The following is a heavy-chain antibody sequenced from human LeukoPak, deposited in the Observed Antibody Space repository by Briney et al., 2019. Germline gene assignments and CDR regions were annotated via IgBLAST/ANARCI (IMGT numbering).Heavy chain of an antibody. Sequence: PSQTLSLTCTVSGGSISSGSYYWSWIRQPAGKGLEWIGRIYTSGSTNYNPSLKSRVTMSVDTSKNQFSLKLSSVTAADTAVYYCARDISTVTTSPQVDYWGQGTLVTVSS. J-gene: IGHJ4*02. V-gene: IGHV4-61*02. D-gene: IGHD4-17*01. CDR3: ARDISTVTTSPQVDY. CDR2: IYTSGST. CDR1: GGSISSGSYY.